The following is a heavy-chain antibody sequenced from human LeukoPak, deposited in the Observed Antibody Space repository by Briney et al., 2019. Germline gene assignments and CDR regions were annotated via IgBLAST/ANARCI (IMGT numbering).Heavy chain of an antibody. Sequence: ASVKVSCKASGYTFTGYYMHWVRQAPGQGLEWMGRINPNSGGTNYAQKFQGRVTMTRDTSISTAYMELSRLRSGDTAVYYCATTPLPDNSGWYQRPYDYWGQGTLVTVSS. CDR1: GYTFTGYY. D-gene: IGHD6-19*01. V-gene: IGHV1-2*06. CDR3: ATTPLPDNSGWYQRPYDY. CDR2: INPNSGGT. J-gene: IGHJ4*02.